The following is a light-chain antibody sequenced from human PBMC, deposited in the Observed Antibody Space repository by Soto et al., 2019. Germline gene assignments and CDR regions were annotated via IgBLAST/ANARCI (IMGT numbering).Light chain of an antibody. J-gene: IGKJ1*01. V-gene: IGKV1-5*01. CDR3: QQYNTYPWT. CDR2: AAS. CDR1: QTINNW. Sequence: DIQMTQSPSTLSASVGDRVTITCRASQTINNWLAWYQQKPGKAPKILIYAASSLESGVPSRFSGSGSGTEFTLTISSLQPDDFTTYFCQQYNTYPWTFGQGTKVEIK.